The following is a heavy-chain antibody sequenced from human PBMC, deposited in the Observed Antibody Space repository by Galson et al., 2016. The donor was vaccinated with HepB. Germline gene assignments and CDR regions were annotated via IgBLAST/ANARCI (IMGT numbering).Heavy chain of an antibody. CDR3: AREIYRYYFDL. J-gene: IGHJ4*02. Sequence: LSLTCTVSDGSISSSSDYWGWIRQPPGKGLEWIGSIYYSGYSYYNPSLKSRMTISVDASKNQFSLKLSSVTAADTAVYYCAREIYRYYFDLWGQGTLVPVSS. CDR1: DGSISSSSDY. D-gene: IGHD2/OR15-2a*01. V-gene: IGHV4-39*02. CDR2: IYYSGYS.